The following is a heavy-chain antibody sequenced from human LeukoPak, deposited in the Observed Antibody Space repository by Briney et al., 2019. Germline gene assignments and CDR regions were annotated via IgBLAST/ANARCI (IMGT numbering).Heavy chain of an antibody. CDR1: GFTFSSYW. J-gene: IGHJ4*02. CDR3: ARGDLTIFGVVISSAFDY. D-gene: IGHD3-3*01. V-gene: IGHV3-7*01. Sequence: GRSLRLSCAASGFTFSSYWMSWVRQAPGKGLEWVANIKQDGSEKYYVDSVKGRFTISRDNAKNSLYLQMNSLRAEDTAVYYCARGDLTIFGVVISSAFDYWGQGTLVTVSS. CDR2: IKQDGSEK.